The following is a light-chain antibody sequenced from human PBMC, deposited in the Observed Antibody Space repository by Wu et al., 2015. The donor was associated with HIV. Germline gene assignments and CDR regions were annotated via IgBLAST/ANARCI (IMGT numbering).Light chain of an antibody. V-gene: IGKV1-5*03. CDR1: QSISSW. J-gene: IGKJ2*03. CDR3: QQYNSYSHS. CDR2: KAS. Sequence: DIQMTQSPSTLSASVGDRVTITCRASQSISSWLAWYQQEPGKAPKLLIYKASSLESGVPSRFSGSGSGAEFTLTISSLQPDDFATYYCQQYNSYSHSFGQGTKLEIK.